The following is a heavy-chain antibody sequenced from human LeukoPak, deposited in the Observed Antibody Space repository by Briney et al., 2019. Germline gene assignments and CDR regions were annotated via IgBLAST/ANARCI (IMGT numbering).Heavy chain of an antibody. V-gene: IGHV3-30*02. CDR3: AKDHGGSFDY. CDR2: IRYDGSDK. Sequence: PGGSLRLSCAASGFTFNSYGMHWVRQAPGKGLEWVSFIRYDGSDKYYADSAKGRFTISRDNSKNTLYLQMNSLRGEDRAVYYCAKDHGGSFDYWGQGTLVTVSS. D-gene: IGHD2-15*01. CDR1: GFTFNSYG. J-gene: IGHJ4*02.